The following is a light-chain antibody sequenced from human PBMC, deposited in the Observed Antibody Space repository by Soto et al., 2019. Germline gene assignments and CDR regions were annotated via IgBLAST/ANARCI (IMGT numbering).Light chain of an antibody. Sequence: QSALAQPASMSGSPRQSITISCTGSGSDIATFNYVSWYQQYPGKAPKLLIYQVTSRASGVSHRFSGSKSGNTAALTISGLQPEDEAEYYCNSYSSTSFYVFGTGTKVTVL. CDR3: NSYSSTSFYV. CDR2: QVT. V-gene: IGLV2-14*01. CDR1: GSDIATFNY. J-gene: IGLJ1*01.